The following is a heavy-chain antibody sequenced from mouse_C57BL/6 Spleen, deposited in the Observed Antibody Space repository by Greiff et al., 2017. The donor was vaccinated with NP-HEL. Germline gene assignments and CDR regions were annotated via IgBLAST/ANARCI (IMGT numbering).Heavy chain of an antibody. CDR3: AANEYGGGPTAMDY. V-gene: IGHV1-64*01. CDR2: IHPNSGST. J-gene: IGHJ4*01. Sequence: QVQLQQPGAELVKPGASVKLSCKASGYTFTSYWMHWVKQRPGQGLEWIGMIHPNSGSTNYNEKFKSKATLTVDKSSSTAYMQLSSLTSEDSAVYYCAANEYGGGPTAMDYWGQGTSVTVSS. CDR1: GYTFTSYW. D-gene: IGHD1-2*01.